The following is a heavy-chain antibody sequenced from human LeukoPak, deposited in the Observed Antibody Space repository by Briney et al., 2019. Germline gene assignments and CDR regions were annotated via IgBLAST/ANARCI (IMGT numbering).Heavy chain of an antibody. CDR1: GFTFSSYS. Sequence: GGSLRLSCAASGFTFSSYSMNWVRQAPGKGLEWVSSITSSSSYIYYADSVKGRFTISRHNAKNSLYLQMNSLRAEDTAVYYCARDSGSYYLGYYGMDVWGQGTTVTVSS. CDR3: ARDSGSYYLGYYGMDV. D-gene: IGHD1-26*01. V-gene: IGHV3-21*01. J-gene: IGHJ6*02. CDR2: ITSSSSYI.